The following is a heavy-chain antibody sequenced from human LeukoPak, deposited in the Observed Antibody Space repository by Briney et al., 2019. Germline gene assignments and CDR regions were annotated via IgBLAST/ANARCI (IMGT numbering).Heavy chain of an antibody. CDR3: ARDRWGYSYGGD. V-gene: IGHV3-30*02. CDR2: IWSDGSNK. J-gene: IGHJ4*02. Sequence: GGSLRLSCAASGFTFNTYGMSWVRQAPGKGLEWVAFIWSDGSNKYYADSVKGRFTISRDNSKNTLYLQMNSLRAEDTAVYFCARDRWGYSYGGDWGQGTLVTVSS. D-gene: IGHD5-18*01. CDR1: GFTFNTYG.